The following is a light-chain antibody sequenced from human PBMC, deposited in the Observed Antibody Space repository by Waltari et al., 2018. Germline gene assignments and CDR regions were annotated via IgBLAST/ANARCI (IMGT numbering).Light chain of an antibody. Sequence: SYVLTQPPSVSVAPGETARITCGGNNIESKSVHWYRQRPGQAPVVVISYDNDRAAGIPWRFSGSNSGNPATLTISRVEAGDEADYYCQVWDANTDPGVFGTGTEVTVL. CDR1: NIESKS. J-gene: IGLJ1*01. CDR2: YDN. V-gene: IGLV3-21*01. CDR3: QVWDANTDPGV.